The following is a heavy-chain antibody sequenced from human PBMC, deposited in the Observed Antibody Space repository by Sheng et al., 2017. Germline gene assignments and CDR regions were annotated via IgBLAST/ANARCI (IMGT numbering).Heavy chain of an antibody. J-gene: IGHJ4*02. Sequence: QVQLQESGPGLVRPSETLSLTCTVSGGSISEYYWSWIRQPPGKGLEWIGRIHNSGTTTHNDSLKSRVTMSTDASKNQFSLELRSVTAADTAVYYCAKSYTRYSGPNYFGSWGQGTLVTVSS. D-gene: IGHD5-12*01. CDR3: AKSYTRYSGPNYFGS. V-gene: IGHV4-4*07. CDR2: IHNSGTT. CDR1: GGSISEYY.